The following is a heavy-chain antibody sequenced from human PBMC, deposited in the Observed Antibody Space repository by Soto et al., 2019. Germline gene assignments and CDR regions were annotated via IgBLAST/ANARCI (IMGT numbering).Heavy chain of an antibody. D-gene: IGHD5-18*01. CDR3: ARAVTSVDGSYGHRGFYVAY. CDR1: GYTFTSYY. J-gene: IGHJ4*02. V-gene: IGHV1-46*03. CDR2: INRSGGST. Sequence: QVQLVQSGAEVKKPGASVKVACKASGYTFTSYYMHWVRQAPGQGLEWMGIINRSGGSTSYAQKFPGTVPMTRDPSTSPVSMELRSLRSEYTAVYYCARAVTSVDGSYGHRGFYVAYWGQGTLVTVSS.